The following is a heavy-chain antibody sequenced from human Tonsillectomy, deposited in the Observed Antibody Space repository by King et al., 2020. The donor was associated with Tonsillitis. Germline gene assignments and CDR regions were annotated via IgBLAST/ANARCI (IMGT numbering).Heavy chain of an antibody. CDR1: GFSLSNYA. D-gene: IGHD2-15*01. Sequence: VQLVESGGGVVQPGRSLRLSCAASGFSLSNYAMHWVRQAPGKGLEWVAVISYDGSNEYYADSVKGRFTISRDNSKNTLYLQMNSRRVEDTAVYYCAKAVGRLLSSSVDYWGQGTLVTVSS. CDR2: ISYDGSNE. V-gene: IGHV3-30*18. J-gene: IGHJ4*02. CDR3: AKAVGRLLSSSVDY.